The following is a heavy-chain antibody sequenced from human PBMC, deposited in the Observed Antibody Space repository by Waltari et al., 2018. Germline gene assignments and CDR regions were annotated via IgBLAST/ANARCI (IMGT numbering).Heavy chain of an antibody. J-gene: IGHJ4*02. CDR2: FNWVSGP. V-gene: IGHV3-23*01. Sequence: EVQLLDSGGGLVQPGGSLRLSCITSGFTFSDYAMSWVRQDPGKGPVVVQGFNWVSGPSYADSVKGRFTIFRDNSKNTVYLQMSSLRAEDTAIYYCAKDYPRVGIVLESDAIFDHWGQGARVTVSS. CDR1: GFTFSDYA. CDR3: AKDYPRVGIVLESDAIFDH. D-gene: IGHD2-2*01.